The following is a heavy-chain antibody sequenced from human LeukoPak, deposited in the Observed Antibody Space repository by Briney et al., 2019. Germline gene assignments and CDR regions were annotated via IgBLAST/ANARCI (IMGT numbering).Heavy chain of an antibody. CDR2: ISSSDSPR. D-gene: IGHD1-14*01. Sequence: GGSLRLSCAASGFTVSSYAMSWVRQAPGKGLEWVSYISSSDSPRFYADSVKGRFTISRDNAKRSLFLQMNSLRAEDTAVYYCAKDITPGGLDYWGQGTLVTVSS. CDR1: GFTVSSYA. V-gene: IGHV3-48*04. J-gene: IGHJ4*02. CDR3: AKDITPGGLDY.